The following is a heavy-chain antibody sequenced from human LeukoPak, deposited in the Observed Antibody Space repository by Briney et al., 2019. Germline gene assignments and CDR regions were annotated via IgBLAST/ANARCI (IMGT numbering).Heavy chain of an antibody. CDR1: GFTFSSYA. Sequence: GGSLRLSCAASGFTFSSYAMSWVRQAPGKGLEWVSAISGSGGSTYYADSVKGRFTISRDNSKNTLYLQMNSLRAEDTAVYYCAKPRDIVVVPAATEFDYWGQGTLVTVS. CDR2: ISGSGGST. D-gene: IGHD2-2*01. CDR3: AKPRDIVVVPAATEFDY. J-gene: IGHJ4*02. V-gene: IGHV3-23*01.